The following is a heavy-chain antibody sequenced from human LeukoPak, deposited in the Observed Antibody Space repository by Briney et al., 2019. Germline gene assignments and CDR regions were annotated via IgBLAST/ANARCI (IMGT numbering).Heavy chain of an antibody. J-gene: IGHJ5*02. CDR1: GYTFTSYG. Sequence: ASVKVSCKASGYTFTSYGISWVRQAPGQGLEWMGWISADNGNTNYAQKLQGRVTMTTDTSTSTAYMELRSLRSDDTAVYYCARDITQGGYYTTWGQGTLVTVSS. D-gene: IGHD3-22*01. CDR2: ISADNGNT. CDR3: ARDITQGGYYTT. V-gene: IGHV1-18*01.